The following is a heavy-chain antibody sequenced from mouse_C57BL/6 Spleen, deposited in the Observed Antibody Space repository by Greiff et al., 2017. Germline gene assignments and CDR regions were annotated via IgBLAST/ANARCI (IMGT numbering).Heavy chain of an antibody. V-gene: IGHV3-6*01. CDR1: GYSITSGYY. Sequence: EVHLVESGPGLVKPSQSLSLTCSVTGYSITSGYYWNWIRQFPGNKLEWMGYISYDGSNNYNPSLKNRISITRDTSKNQFFLKLNSVTTEDTATYYCASLITTVGYFDYWGQGTTLTVSS. CDR3: ASLITTVGYFDY. D-gene: IGHD1-1*01. J-gene: IGHJ2*01. CDR2: ISYDGSN.